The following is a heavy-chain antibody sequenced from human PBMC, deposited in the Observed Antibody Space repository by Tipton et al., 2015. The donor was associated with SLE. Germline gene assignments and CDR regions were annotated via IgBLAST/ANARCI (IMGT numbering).Heavy chain of an antibody. J-gene: IGHJ4*02. V-gene: IGHV4-59*01. CDR3: ARDRGGSSPV. Sequence: TLSLTCTVSGGSISSYYWSWIRQPPGKGLEWIGYIYYSGSTNYNSSLKSRVTISVDTSKNQFSLKLSSVTAADTAVYHCARDRGGSSPVWGQGTLVTVSS. D-gene: IGHD6-6*01. CDR1: GGSISSYY. CDR2: IYYSGST.